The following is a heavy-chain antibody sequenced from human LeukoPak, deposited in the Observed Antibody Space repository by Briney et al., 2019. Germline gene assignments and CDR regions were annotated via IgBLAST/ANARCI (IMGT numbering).Heavy chain of an antibody. Sequence: SQTLSLTCTVSGGSMSSSTYYWGWIRQPPGKGLEWIASMYYIGSTYYNPSLKSRVTISQDTSKNQFSLKLDSVTVADTALYYCVKEGFWGRGTLVTVSS. CDR1: GGSMSSSTYY. J-gene: IGHJ4*02. CDR2: MYYIGST. V-gene: IGHV4-39*07. CDR3: VKEGF.